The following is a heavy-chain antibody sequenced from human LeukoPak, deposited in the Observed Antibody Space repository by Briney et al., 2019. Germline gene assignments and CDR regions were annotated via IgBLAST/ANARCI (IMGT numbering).Heavy chain of an antibody. CDR1: GGTFSSYA. V-gene: IGHV1-69*06. CDR3: ARDPGYSSGWYDWFDP. Sequence: GASVKVSCKASGGTFSSYAISWVRQAPGQGLEWMGGIIPIFGTANYAQKFQGRVTITADKSTSTAYMELSSLRSEDTAVYYCARDPGYSSGWYDWFDPWGQGTLVTVSS. J-gene: IGHJ5*02. D-gene: IGHD6-19*01. CDR2: IIPIFGTA.